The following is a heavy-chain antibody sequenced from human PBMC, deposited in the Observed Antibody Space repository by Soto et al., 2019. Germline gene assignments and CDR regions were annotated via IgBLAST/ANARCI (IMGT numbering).Heavy chain of an antibody. Sequence: QVQLVQSGSEVRKPGASVKISCEASGNIFTTSAIHWVRQAPGQRPEWMGCINAGNGYIKYSQTFQGRVTITRDTSASTVYMELSSLKYEDTGIYYCTRESAPWGFEHWGQGTRVTVSS. CDR3: TRESAPWGFEH. CDR1: GNIFTTSA. D-gene: IGHD7-27*01. V-gene: IGHV1-3*01. J-gene: IGHJ4*02. CDR2: INAGNGYI.